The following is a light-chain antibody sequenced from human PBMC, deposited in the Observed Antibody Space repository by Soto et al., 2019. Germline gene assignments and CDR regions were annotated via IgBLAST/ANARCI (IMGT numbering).Light chain of an antibody. CDR2: EGN. V-gene: IGLV2-23*03. CDR1: SSDVGGYNY. J-gene: IGLJ3*02. Sequence: QSVLTQPASVSGSPGQSITISCTGSSSDVGGYNYVSWYQQHPGKAPKLMIYEGNKRPSGVSRRFSGSKSANTASLTISGLQAEDEAEYYCCSYVDTSAFVRFGGGTKVTVL. CDR3: CSYVDTSAFVR.